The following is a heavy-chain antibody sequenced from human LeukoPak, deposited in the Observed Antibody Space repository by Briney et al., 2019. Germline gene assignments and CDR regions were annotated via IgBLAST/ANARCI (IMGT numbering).Heavy chain of an antibody. CDR3: ARGLSPRTNMVRGVRPPFRGVFDY. CDR1: GGSFSGYY. V-gene: IGHV4-34*01. Sequence: SETLSLTCAVYGGSFSGYYWSWIRQPPGKGLEWIGEIDHSGSTNFNPSLKSRVTISVDTSKNQFSLKLSSVTAADTAVYYCARGLSPRTNMVRGVRPPFRGVFDYWGQGTLVTVSS. D-gene: IGHD3-10*01. J-gene: IGHJ4*02. CDR2: IDHSGST.